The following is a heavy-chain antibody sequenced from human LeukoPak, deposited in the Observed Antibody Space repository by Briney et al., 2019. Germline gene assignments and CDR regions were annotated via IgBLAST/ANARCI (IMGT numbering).Heavy chain of an antibody. Sequence: SETLSLTCTASGYSISSGYYWGWIRQPPGKGLEWIGSIYHSGSTYYNPSLKSRVTISVDTSKNQFSLKLSSVTAADTAVYYCAREHSGYAYCYYYYMDVWGKGTTVTVSS. CDR2: IYHSGST. J-gene: IGHJ6*03. D-gene: IGHD5-12*01. V-gene: IGHV4-38-2*02. CDR3: AREHSGYAYCYYYYMDV. CDR1: GYSISSGYY.